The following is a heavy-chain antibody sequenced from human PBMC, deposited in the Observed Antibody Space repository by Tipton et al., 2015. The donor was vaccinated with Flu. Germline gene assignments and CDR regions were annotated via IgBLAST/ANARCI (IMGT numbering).Heavy chain of an antibody. J-gene: IGHJ3*02. D-gene: IGHD3-22*01. CDR2: IYPGDSDT. Sequence: VQLVQSGAEVKKPGESLKISCKGSGYSFTSYWIGWVRQMPGKGLEWMVIIYPGDSDTRYSPSFQGQVTISADKSISTAYLQWSSLKASDTAMYYCARRDYYDSSGYYYVYAFDIWGQGTMVTVSS. CDR1: GYSFTSYW. CDR3: ARRDYYDSSGYYYVYAFDI. V-gene: IGHV5-51*03.